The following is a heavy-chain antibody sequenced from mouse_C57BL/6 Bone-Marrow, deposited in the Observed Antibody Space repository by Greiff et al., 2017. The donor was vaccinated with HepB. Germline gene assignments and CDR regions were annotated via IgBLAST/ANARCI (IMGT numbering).Heavy chain of an antibody. J-gene: IGHJ4*01. Sequence: EVKLMESGGGLVKPGGSLKLSCAASGFTFSDYGMHWVRQAPEKGLEWVAYISSGSSTIYYADTVKGRCTISRDNAKNTLFLQLTSLRSEDTAMYYCARPAQAYYYAMDYWGQGTSVTVSS. D-gene: IGHD3-2*02. CDR3: ARPAQAYYYAMDY. CDR1: GFTFSDYG. V-gene: IGHV5-17*01. CDR2: ISSGSSTI.